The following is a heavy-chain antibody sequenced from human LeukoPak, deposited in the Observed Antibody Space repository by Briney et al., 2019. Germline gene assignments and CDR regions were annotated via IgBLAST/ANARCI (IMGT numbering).Heavy chain of an antibody. V-gene: IGHV3-15*01. J-gene: IGHJ2*01. Sequence: PGGSLRLSCAASGFTFSNAWMSWVRQAPGKGLEWAGRIKSKADGGTTDYAAPVKGRFSISRDDSKNTVYLQMNSLKTEDTAVYYCTAGWYFDLWGRGTLVTVSS. CDR2: IKSKADGGTT. CDR3: TAGWYFDL. CDR1: GFTFSNAW.